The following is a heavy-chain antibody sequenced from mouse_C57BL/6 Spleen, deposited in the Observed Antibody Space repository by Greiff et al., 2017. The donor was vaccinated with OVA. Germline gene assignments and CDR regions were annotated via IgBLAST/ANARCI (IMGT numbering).Heavy chain of an antibody. V-gene: IGHV1-52*01. CDR2: IDPSDSET. Sequence: VQLQQPGAELVRPGSSVKLSCKASGYTFTSYWMHWVKQRPIQGLEWIGNIDPSDSETHYNQKFKDKATLTVDKSSSTAYMQLSSLTSEDSAVYYCAREEASDVGLDYWGQGTTLTVSS. D-gene: IGHD6-1*01. CDR3: AREEASDVGLDY. CDR1: GYTFTSYW. J-gene: IGHJ2*01.